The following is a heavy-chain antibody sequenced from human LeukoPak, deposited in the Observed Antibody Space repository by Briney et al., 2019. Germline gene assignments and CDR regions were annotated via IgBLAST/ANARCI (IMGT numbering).Heavy chain of an antibody. Sequence: GGSLRLSCAASGFAFSSYWMSWVRQAPDKGLEWVANVNQAGSDKYYMDSVNGRFTISRGNAENSLYLQMNSLRAEDTAVYYCARGVFATGWYPDNFDYWGQGILVTVSS. CDR3: ARGVFATGWYPDNFDY. CDR1: GFAFSSYW. V-gene: IGHV3-7*01. CDR2: VNQAGSDK. J-gene: IGHJ4*02. D-gene: IGHD6-19*01.